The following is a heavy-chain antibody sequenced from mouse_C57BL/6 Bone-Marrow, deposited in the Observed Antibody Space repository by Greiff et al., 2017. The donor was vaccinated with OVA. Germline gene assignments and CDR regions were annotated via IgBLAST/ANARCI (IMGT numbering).Heavy chain of an antibody. CDR2: ISGGGGNT. D-gene: IGHD1-1*01. V-gene: IGHV5-9*01. J-gene: IGHJ1*03. CDR3: AREGLYYYGSSYGWYFDV. CDR1: GFTFSSYT. Sequence: EVKLMESGGGLVKPGGSLKLSCAASGFTFSSYTMSWVRQTPEKRLEWVATISGGGGNTYYPDSVKGRFTISRDNAKNTLYLQMSSLRSEDTALYYCAREGLYYYGSSYGWYFDVWGTGTTVTVSS.